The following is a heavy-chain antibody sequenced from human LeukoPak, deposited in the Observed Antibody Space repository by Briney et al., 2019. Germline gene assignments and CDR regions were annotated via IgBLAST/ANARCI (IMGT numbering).Heavy chain of an antibody. D-gene: IGHD2-2*01. CDR2: INHSGST. CDR3: ARRERSCCSRTSCFLNWFDP. V-gene: IGHV4-34*01. CDR1: GGSFSGYY. J-gene: IGHJ5*02. Sequence: SETLSLTCAVYGGSFSGYYWSWIRQPPGKGLEWIGEINHSGSTNYNPSLKSRVTISVDTSKNQFSLKLSSVTAADTAVYYCARRERSCCSRTSCFLNWFDPWGQGTLVTVSS.